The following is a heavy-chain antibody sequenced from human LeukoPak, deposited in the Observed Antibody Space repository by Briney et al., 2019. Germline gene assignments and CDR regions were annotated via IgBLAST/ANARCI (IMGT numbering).Heavy chain of an antibody. V-gene: IGHV3-11*01. D-gene: IGHD3-3*01. CDR3: ARGPDYDSWSGYTESNQFDP. CDR2: ISSSGSTI. CDR1: GFTFSDYY. J-gene: IGHJ5*02. Sequence: GGSLRLSCAASGFTFSDYYMSWIRQAPGKGLEWVSYISSSGSTIYYADSVEGRFTISRDNAKNSLYLQMNSLRAEDTAVYYCARGPDYDSWSGYTESNQFDPWGQGTLVTVSS.